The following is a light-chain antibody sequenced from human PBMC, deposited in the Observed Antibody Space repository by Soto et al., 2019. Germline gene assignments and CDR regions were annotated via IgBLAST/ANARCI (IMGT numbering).Light chain of an antibody. CDR2: GAS. J-gene: IGKJ4*01. CDR1: QSVNLN. V-gene: IGKV3-15*01. Sequence: EIVMTQSPATLSVSPGETATLSCRGSQSVNLNLAWYQQKPGQAPRLLIYGASIRATGIPARFSGSGAGTEFTLTINSLQSEDSAVYYCQQCVSWPPLTFGGGTTVEIK. CDR3: QQCVSWPPLT.